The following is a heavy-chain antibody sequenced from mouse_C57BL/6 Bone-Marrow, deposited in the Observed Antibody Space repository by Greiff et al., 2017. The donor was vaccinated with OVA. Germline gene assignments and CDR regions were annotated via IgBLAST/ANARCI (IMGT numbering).Heavy chain of an antibody. J-gene: IGHJ4*01. Sequence: QVQLQQPGAELVKPGASVKLSCKASGYTFTSYWMQWVKQRPGQGLEWIGEIDPSDSYTNYNQKFKGKATLTVDTSSSTAYMQLSSLTSEDSAVYYCARRGYGSSFGAMDYWGQGTSVTVSS. CDR1: GYTFTSYW. CDR3: ARRGYGSSFGAMDY. D-gene: IGHD1-1*01. CDR2: IDPSDSYT. V-gene: IGHV1-50*01.